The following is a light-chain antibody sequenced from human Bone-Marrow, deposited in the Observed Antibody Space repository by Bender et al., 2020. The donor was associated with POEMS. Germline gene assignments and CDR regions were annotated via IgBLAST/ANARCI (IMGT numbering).Light chain of an antibody. V-gene: IGLV2-8*01. CDR3: QSYDGSTLV. CDR2: DVR. J-gene: IGLJ3*02. CDR1: SSDIGSFNF. Sequence: QSALTQPPSAAGSPGQSVTISCTGTSSDIGSFNFVSWYQQHPGKAPKLMIYDVRDRPSGVSNRFSGSKSGNTASLTISRLQDEDEADYYCQSYDGSTLVFGGGTKLTVL.